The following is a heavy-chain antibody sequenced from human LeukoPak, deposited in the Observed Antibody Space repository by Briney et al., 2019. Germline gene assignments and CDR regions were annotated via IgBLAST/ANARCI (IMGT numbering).Heavy chain of an antibody. CDR1: RFTFSNYA. CDR2: ISKSGST. D-gene: IGHD3-3*01. CDR3: AKARTGFGGDV. V-gene: IGHV3-23*01. Sequence: GSLRLSCAASRFTFSNYAMCWVRQAPGKGLEWVSAISKSGSTFYADSVKGRFTISRDNSRSTLYLQMDSLRADDTAVYYCAKARTGFGGDVWGQGTTVTVSS. J-gene: IGHJ6*02.